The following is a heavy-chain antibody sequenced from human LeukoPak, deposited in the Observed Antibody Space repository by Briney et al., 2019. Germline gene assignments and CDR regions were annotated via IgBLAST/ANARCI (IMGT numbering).Heavy chain of an antibody. V-gene: IGHV1-69*06. CDR2: IIRIFGTA. CDR3: ARDEMTAFDI. D-gene: IGHD5-24*01. CDR1: GGTFSSYA. J-gene: IGHJ3*02. Sequence: ASVKVSCKASGGTFSSYAISCVRQARGQGVGWMGGIIRIFGTANYAQNFQGRVTISDEKSTSTAYMELSSMSSEDTAVYYCARDEMTAFDIWGQGTMVTVSS.